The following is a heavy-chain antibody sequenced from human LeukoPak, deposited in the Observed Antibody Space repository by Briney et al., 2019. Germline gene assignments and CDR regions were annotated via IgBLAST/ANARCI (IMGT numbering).Heavy chain of an antibody. CDR1: GFTFSSYG. V-gene: IGHV3-30*02. CDR3: AKDSIAVAGISPGLDY. Sequence: PGGSLRLSCAASGFTFSSYGMHWVRQAPGKGLEWVAFIRYDGNNKNYADSVKGRFTISRDNSKNTLYLQMNSLRAEDTAVYYCAKDSIAVAGISPGLDYWGQGTLVTVSS. J-gene: IGHJ4*02. CDR2: IRYDGNNK. D-gene: IGHD6-19*01.